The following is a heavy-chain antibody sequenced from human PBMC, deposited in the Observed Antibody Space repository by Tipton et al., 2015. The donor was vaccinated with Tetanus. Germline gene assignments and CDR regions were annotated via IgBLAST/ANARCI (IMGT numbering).Heavy chain of an antibody. CDR1: GYTFTNYG. Sequence: QLVQSGAEVKEPGASVKVSCKAFGYTFTNYGIHWVRQAPGQGLEWLGWINPDSGGTKYTQNFQGRVTMTRDTPTTTVYLELTSLKSDDTAVYYCARDQLDHWGQGTLVTVSS. CDR3: ARDQLDH. J-gene: IGHJ4*02. V-gene: IGHV1-2*02. CDR2: INPDSGGT.